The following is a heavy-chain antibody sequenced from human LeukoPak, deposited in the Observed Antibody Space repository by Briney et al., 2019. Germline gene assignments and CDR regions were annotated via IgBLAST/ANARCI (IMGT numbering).Heavy chain of an antibody. CDR1: GFTFTDYS. D-gene: IGHD4-17*01. CDR2: ISSSGTTI. CDR3: AKKGGTVTSEDY. J-gene: IGHJ4*02. V-gene: IGHV3-11*01. Sequence: GGSLRLSCAASGFTFTDYSMSWIRQAPGKGLEWVSYISSSGTTIYYADSVKGRFAISRDNAKNSLYLQMNSLRAEDTAVYYCAKKGGTVTSEDYWGQGTLVTVSS.